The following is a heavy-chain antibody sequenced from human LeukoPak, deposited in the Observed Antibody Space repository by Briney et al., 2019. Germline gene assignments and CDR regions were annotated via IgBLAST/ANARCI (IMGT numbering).Heavy chain of an antibody. Sequence: PGGSLRLSCAASGFTFSSFALHWVRQAPGKGLEWVAVISDDGSNKYYADSVKGRFTISRDNSKNTLYLQMNSLRAEDTAVYYCARDLYDYSTNWYFDLWGRGTLVTVSS. CDR3: ARDLYDYSTNWYFDL. J-gene: IGHJ2*01. V-gene: IGHV3-30-3*01. CDR2: ISDDGSNK. D-gene: IGHD4-11*01. CDR1: GFTFSSFA.